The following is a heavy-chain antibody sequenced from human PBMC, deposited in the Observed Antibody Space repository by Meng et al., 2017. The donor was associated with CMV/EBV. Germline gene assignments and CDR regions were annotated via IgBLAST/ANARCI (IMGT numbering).Heavy chain of an antibody. D-gene: IGHD3-16*02. J-gene: IGHJ5*02. CDR3: ARHSSMRLSCWFDP. Sequence: SETLSLTCTVSGGSISSSSYYWGWIRQPPGKGLEWIGSIYYSGSTYYNPSLKSRVTISVDTCKNQFSLKLSSVTAADTAVYYCARHSSMRLSCWFDPWGQGTLVTVSS. V-gene: IGHV4-39*01. CDR2: IYYSGST. CDR1: GGSISSSSYY.